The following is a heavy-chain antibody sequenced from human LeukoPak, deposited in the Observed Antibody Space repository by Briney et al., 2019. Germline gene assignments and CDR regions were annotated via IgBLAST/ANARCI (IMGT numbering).Heavy chain of an antibody. CDR1: GGTFSSYA. D-gene: IGHD3-22*01. Sequence: GASVKVSCKASGGTFSSYAISWVRQAPGQGLEWMGGIIPIFGTANYAQKFQGRVTITADESTSTAYMELSSLRSEDTAVYYCAREIYYYDSSCPLPPSSYFDYWGQGTLVTVSS. J-gene: IGHJ4*02. V-gene: IGHV1-69*13. CDR3: AREIYYYDSSCPLPPSSYFDY. CDR2: IIPIFGTA.